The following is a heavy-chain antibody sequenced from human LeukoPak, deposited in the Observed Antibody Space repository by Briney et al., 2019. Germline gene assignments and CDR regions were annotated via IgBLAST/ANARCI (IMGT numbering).Heavy chain of an antibody. CDR2: LSYDGSNK. V-gene: IGHV3-30-3*01. CDR1: GFTFSSYA. Sequence: PGGSLRLSCAASGFTFSSYATHWVRQAPGKGLEWVAVLSYDGSNKYYADSVKGRFTISRDNSKNTLYLQMNSLRAEDTAVYYCARSVNEQWLVLTGDYWGQGTLVTVSS. J-gene: IGHJ4*02. D-gene: IGHD6-19*01. CDR3: ARSVNEQWLVLTGDY.